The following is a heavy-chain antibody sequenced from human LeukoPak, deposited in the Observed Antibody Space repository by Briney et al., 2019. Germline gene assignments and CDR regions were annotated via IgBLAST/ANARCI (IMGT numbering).Heavy chain of an antibody. Sequence: SETLSLTSTVSGGSISSAGYYWTWIRQHPGKGLEWIGYIYHSGSTYYSPSLQSRVTFSVDTSKNQFSLKLTSVTAADTAVYYCARWRDFGSGSPIRALDYWGQGTLVTVSS. D-gene: IGHD3-10*01. V-gene: IGHV4-31*03. J-gene: IGHJ4*02. CDR1: GGSISSAGYY. CDR3: ARWRDFGSGSPIRALDY. CDR2: IYHSGST.